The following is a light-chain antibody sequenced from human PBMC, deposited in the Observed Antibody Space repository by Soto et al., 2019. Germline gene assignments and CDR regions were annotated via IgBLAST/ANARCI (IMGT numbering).Light chain of an antibody. V-gene: IGKV3-20*01. CDR3: QQYGSSPWR. J-gene: IGKJ1*01. Sequence: FILSPSTLSLSPGEIATLSCRASQSVSSSYLGWYQQKPGQAPRLLIYGASSRATGIPDRFSGSGSGTDFTLTISRLEPEDFAVYFCQQYGSSPWRCGQGTKG. CDR1: QSVSSSY. CDR2: GAS.